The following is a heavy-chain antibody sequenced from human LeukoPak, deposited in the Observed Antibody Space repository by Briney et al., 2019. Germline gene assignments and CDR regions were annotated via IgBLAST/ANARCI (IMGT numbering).Heavy chain of an antibody. J-gene: IGHJ6*03. CDR2: IYHSGST. CDR3: ARTLQGPDTAMVYYYYYMDV. D-gene: IGHD5-18*01. Sequence: GSLRLSCEASGFTFSSYGMSWVRQPPGKGLEWIGEIYHSGSTNYNPSLKSRVTISVDKSKNQFSLKLSSVTAADTAVYYCARTLQGPDTAMVYYYYYMDVWGKGTTVTVSS. V-gene: IGHV4-4*02. CDR1: GFTFSSYG.